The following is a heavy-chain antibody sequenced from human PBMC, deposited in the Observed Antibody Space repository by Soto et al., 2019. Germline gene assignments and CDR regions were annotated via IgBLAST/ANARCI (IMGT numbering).Heavy chain of an antibody. V-gene: IGHV1-8*01. CDR1: GYTFTSYD. J-gene: IGHJ4*02. CDR2: MNPNSGNT. CDR3: ARGLTAMVGNFDY. D-gene: IGHD5-18*01. Sequence: ASVKVSCKASGYTFTSYDINWVRQATGQGLEWMGWMNPNSGNTGYAQKFQGRVTMTRNTSISTAYMELSSLRSDDTAVYYCARGLTAMVGNFDYWGQGTLVTVSS.